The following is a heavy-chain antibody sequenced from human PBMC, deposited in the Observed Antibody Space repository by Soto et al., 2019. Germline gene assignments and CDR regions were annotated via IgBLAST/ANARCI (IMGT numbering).Heavy chain of an antibody. D-gene: IGHD6-6*01. CDR2: ISAYNGNT. CDR1: GYTFTSYG. V-gene: IGHV1-18*01. Sequence: GASVKVSCKASGYTFTSYGISWVRQAPGQGLEWMGWISAYNGNTNYAQKLQGRVTMTTDTSTSTAYMELRSLRSDDTAVYYCARDPLIAARHWFDPWGQGTLVTVSS. J-gene: IGHJ5*02. CDR3: ARDPLIAARHWFDP.